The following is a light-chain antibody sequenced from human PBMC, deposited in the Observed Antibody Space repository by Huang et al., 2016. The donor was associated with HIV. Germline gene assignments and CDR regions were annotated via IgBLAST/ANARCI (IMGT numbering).Light chain of an antibody. CDR2: KVS. V-gene: IGKV2-30*02. CDR3: RQGTHWPQFT. CDR1: QSLVHSDGNTY. Sequence: QSPLSLPVTLGQPASISCRSSQSLVHSDGNTYLNWFQQRPGQSPRRLIYKVSNRDSGVPDRFSGSGSGTDFTLKISRVEAEDVGVYYCRQGTHWPQFTFGPGTKVDIK. J-gene: IGKJ3*01.